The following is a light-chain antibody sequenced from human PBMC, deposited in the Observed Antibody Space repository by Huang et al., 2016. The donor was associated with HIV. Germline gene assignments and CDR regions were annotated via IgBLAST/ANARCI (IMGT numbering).Light chain of an antibody. CDR3: QQYNKWPPYT. J-gene: IGKJ2*01. Sequence: VMTQSPATLSVSPGERATLSCRASESILRYLAWYQQRPGQPPRLLIYGASVRLPGIPDRFRGSGSGTEFSLTISSLQSEDFAVYYCQQYNKWPPYTYGQGTKLEIK. CDR2: GAS. CDR1: ESILRY. V-gene: IGKV3-15*01.